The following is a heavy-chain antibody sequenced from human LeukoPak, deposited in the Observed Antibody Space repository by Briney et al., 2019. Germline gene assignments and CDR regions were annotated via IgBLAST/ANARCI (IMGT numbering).Heavy chain of an antibody. J-gene: IGHJ4*02. CDR2: IFYSGSP. CDR1: GGSISSYY. V-gene: IGHV4-59*08. CDR3: ARVGHLPAAGTYDY. Sequence: SETLSLTCTVSGGSISSYYWSWIRQPPGKGLEWIGNIFYSGSPNYNPSLKSRVTTSFDTSKNQFSLKLSFVTAADTAVYYCARVGHLPAAGTYDYWGQGTLVTVSS. D-gene: IGHD6-13*01.